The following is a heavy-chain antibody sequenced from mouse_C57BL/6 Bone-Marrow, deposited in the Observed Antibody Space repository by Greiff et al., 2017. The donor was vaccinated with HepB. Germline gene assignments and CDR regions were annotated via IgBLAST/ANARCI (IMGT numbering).Heavy chain of an antibody. Sequence: VHLVESGAELVRPGASVTLSCKASGYTFTDYEMHWVKQTPVHGLEWIGAIDPETGGTAYNQKFKGKAILTADKSSSTAYMELRSLTSEDSAVYYCLYYYGSSYRIYWYFDVWGTGTTVTVSS. CDR2: IDPETGGT. CDR1: GYTFTDYE. J-gene: IGHJ1*03. V-gene: IGHV1-15*01. D-gene: IGHD1-1*01. CDR3: LYYYGSSYRIYWYFDV.